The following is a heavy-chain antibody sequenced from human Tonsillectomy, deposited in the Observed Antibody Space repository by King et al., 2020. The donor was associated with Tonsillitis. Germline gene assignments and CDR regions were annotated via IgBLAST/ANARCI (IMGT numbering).Heavy chain of an antibody. J-gene: IGHJ4*02. Sequence: QLQESGPGLLKPSETLSLTCAVSGGSISSYYWSWIRQPPGKGLEWIGYIYYRGSTNYNPSLKSRVTISVDTSKNQFSLKLSSVTAADTAVYHCARGHYYDTTDYYDGDFYFDYWGQGTLVTVSS. CDR1: GGSISSYY. CDR3: ARGHYYDTTDYYDGDFYFDY. CDR2: IYYRGST. D-gene: IGHD3-22*01. V-gene: IGHV4-59*01.